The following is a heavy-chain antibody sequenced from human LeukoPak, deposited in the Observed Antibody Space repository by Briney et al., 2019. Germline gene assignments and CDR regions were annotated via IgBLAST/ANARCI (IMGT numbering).Heavy chain of an antibody. J-gene: IGHJ3*02. CDR2: ISGTGATT. CDR1: GFTFSGHA. V-gene: IGHV3-23*01. Sequence: GGSLSLSCSASGFTFSGHAMGWVRQAPGEGLEWVSSISGTGATTSYGNSGKGRFTISRENAKSTVYLQMNSLLAEDTAVYYCAKYLRPSGYTYALDMWGQGTMVTVSS. D-gene: IGHD5-24*01. CDR3: AKYLRPSGYTYALDM.